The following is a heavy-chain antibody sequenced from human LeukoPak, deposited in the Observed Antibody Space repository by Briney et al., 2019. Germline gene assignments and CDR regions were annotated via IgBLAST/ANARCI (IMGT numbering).Heavy chain of an antibody. Sequence: PSETLSLTCTVSGGSISSGGYYWSWIRQPPGKGLEWIGYIYHSGSTYYNPFLKSRVTISVDRSKNQFSLKLSSVTAADTAVYYCARRMKLAAKGDAFDIWGQGTMVTVSS. CDR3: ARRMKLAAKGDAFDI. D-gene: IGHD2-15*01. CDR2: IYHSGST. CDR1: GGSISSGGYY. J-gene: IGHJ3*02. V-gene: IGHV4-30-2*01.